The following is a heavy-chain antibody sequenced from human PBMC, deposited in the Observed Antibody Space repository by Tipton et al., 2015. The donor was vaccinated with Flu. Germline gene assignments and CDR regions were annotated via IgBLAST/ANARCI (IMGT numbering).Heavy chain of an antibody. V-gene: IGHV4-59*01. J-gene: IGHJ5*02. D-gene: IGHD5-12*01. CDR3: ARDSATRLRGWFDP. CDR2: IYYSGST. Sequence: TLSLTCTVSGGSISSSYWSWIRQPPGKGLEWIGYIYYSGSTNYNPSLKSRVTISVDTSKNQVSLKLRSVTAADTAMYYCARDSATRLRGWFDPWGPGSLVTVSS. CDR1: GGSISSSY.